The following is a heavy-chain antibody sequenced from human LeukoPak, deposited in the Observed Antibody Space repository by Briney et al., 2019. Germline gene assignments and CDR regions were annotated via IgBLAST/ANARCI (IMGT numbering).Heavy chain of an antibody. V-gene: IGHV3-23*01. J-gene: IGHJ6*02. CDR1: GFTFSSYA. CDR2: ISGKGDWT. CDR3: AKSETADSSYPYNYLMDI. D-gene: IGHD5-24*01. Sequence: GGSLRLSCAASGFTFSSYAMSWVRQAPGRGLEWVSGISGKGDWTYYADSVKGRFTISRDNSKNTLYLQLSSLTAEDTAVYYCAKSETADSSYPYNYLMDIWGQGTTVTVSS.